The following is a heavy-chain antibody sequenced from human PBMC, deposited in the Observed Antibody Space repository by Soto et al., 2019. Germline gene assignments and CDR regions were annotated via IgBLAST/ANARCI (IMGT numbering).Heavy chain of an antibody. CDR1: GYTLTELS. V-gene: IGHV1-24*01. CDR2: FDPEDGER. Sequence: ASVKVSCKVSGYTLTELSMHWVRQAPGKGLEWMGGFDPEDGERIYAQKVQGRVTMTEDTSTDPAYMELRSLRSEDTAVYYCATGFGTQRLGSYDAFAIWGQGTMVTVSS. D-gene: IGHD6-19*01. CDR3: ATGFGTQRLGSYDAFAI. J-gene: IGHJ3*02.